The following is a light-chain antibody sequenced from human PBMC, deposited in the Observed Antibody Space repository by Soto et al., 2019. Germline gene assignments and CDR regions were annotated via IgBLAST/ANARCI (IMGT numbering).Light chain of an antibody. CDR1: QSVFYSSNNKNY. CDR3: QQYYTTPIT. J-gene: IGKJ5*01. CDR2: WAS. Sequence: DIVMTQSPDSLAVSLGERATINCKSSQSVFYSSNNKNYLAWYQQKPGQPPKLVIYWASTRESGVPDRFSGSGSGTDFTLTVSSLQAEDVAVYYCQQYYTTPITFGQGTRLENK. V-gene: IGKV4-1*01.